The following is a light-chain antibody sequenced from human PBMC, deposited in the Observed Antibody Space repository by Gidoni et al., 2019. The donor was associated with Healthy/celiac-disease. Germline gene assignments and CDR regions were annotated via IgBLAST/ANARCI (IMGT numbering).Light chain of an antibody. J-gene: IGLJ1*01. CDR2: EGS. Sequence: QSAQTKPASVSGTPGQPITISCTGTSSDVGSYNLVSWYQQHPGKAPKLRIYEGSKRPSGVSNRFSGSKSGNTASLTISGLQAEDEADYYCCSYAGSSTYVFGTGTKVTVL. V-gene: IGLV2-23*01. CDR1: SSDVGSYNL. CDR3: CSYAGSSTYV.